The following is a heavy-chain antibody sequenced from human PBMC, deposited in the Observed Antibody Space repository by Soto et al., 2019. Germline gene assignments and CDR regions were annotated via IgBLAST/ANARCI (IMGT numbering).Heavy chain of an antibody. Sequence: SETLSLTCTVSGGSISSSSYYWGWIRQPPGKGLEWIGSIYYSGSTYYNPSLKSRVTISVDTSKNQFSLKLSSVTAADTAVYYCARETSTFGWIGRAFCTNGVCSTGSYNWFGPWGQGTLVTVSS. J-gene: IGHJ5*02. CDR3: ARETSTFGWIGRAFCTNGVCSTGSYNWFGP. CDR1: GGSISSSSYY. V-gene: IGHV4-39*07. D-gene: IGHD2-8*01. CDR2: IYYSGST.